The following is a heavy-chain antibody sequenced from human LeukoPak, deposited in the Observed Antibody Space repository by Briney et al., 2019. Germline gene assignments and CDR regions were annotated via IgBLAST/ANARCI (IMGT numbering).Heavy chain of an antibody. D-gene: IGHD3-22*01. J-gene: IGHJ3*02. CDR2: MNPNSGNT. CDR3: ASEQVDYYDSSGSLTPGAFDI. Sequence: ASVKVSCKASGYTFTSYDINWVRQATGQGLEWMGWMNPNSGNTGYAQKFQGRVTITRNTSISTAYMELSSLRSEDTAVYYCASEQVDYYDSSGSLTPGAFDIWGQGTMVTVSS. V-gene: IGHV1-8*03. CDR1: GYTFTSYD.